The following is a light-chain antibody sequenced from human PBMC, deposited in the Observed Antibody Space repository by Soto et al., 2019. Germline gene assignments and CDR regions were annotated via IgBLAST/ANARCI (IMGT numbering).Light chain of an antibody. Sequence: DIQMTQSPSTLSASVGDRVTITCRASQSLSNWLAWYQQKPGKAPNLLIYDASSLASGVPSRFSGSRSGIEFTLTISSLQPDDFATYYCQQYDSYWTFGQGTKVEIK. J-gene: IGKJ1*01. V-gene: IGKV1-5*01. CDR3: QQYDSYWT. CDR2: DAS. CDR1: QSLSNW.